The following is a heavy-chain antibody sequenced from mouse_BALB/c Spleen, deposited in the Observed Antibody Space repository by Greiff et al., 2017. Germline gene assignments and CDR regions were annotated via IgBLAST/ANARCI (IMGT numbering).Heavy chain of an antibody. CDR1: GYTFTSYV. CDR3: ARKGMITKDYYAMDY. V-gene: IGHV1-14*01. J-gene: IGHJ4*01. CDR2: INPYNDGT. D-gene: IGHD2-4*01. Sequence: VQLKESGPELVKPGASVKMSCKASGYTFTSYVMHWVKQKPGQGLEWIGYINPYNDGTKYNEKFKGKATLTSDKSSSTAYMELSSLTSEDSAVYYCARKGMITKDYYAMDYWGQGTSVTVSS.